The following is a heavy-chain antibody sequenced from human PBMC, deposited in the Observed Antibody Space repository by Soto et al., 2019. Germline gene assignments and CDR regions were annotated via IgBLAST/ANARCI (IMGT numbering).Heavy chain of an antibody. V-gene: IGHV4-34*01. Sequence: QVQLQQWGAGLLKPSETLSLTCAVYGGSFSGYYWSWIRQPPGKGLEWIGEINHSGSTNYNPSLKSRVTISVDTSKNQFSLKLSSVTAADTAVYCCARGLPYDFWSGYYPPPNDYWGQGTLVTVSS. J-gene: IGHJ4*02. CDR3: ARGLPYDFWSGYYPPPNDY. CDR1: GGSFSGYY. D-gene: IGHD3-3*01. CDR2: INHSGST.